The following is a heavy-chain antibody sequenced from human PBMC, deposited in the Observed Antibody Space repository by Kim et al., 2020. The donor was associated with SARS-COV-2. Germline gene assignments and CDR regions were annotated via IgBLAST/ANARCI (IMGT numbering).Heavy chain of an antibody. Sequence: GGSLRLSCTASGFTFGDYAMSWFRQAPGKGLEWVGFIRSKAYGGTTEYAASVKGRFTISRDDSKSIAYLQMNSLKTEDTAVYYCTRSFSDIVVVTLVYSFDYWGQGTLVTVSS. V-gene: IGHV3-49*03. D-gene: IGHD2-21*02. CDR2: IRSKAYGGTT. J-gene: IGHJ4*02. CDR3: TRSFSDIVVVTLVYSFDY. CDR1: GFTFGDYA.